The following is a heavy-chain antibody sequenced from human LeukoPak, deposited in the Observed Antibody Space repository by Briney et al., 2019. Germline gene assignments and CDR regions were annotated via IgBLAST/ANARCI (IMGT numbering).Heavy chain of an antibody. CDR3: AKGGRFLEWLYTDSYYFDY. V-gene: IGHV3-30*02. CDR2: IRYDGNNK. J-gene: IGHJ4*02. D-gene: IGHD3-3*01. Sequence: GGSLRLSCAASRFTFSSYGMHWVRQAPGKGLEWVAFIRYDGNNKYYADSVKGRFTVSRDNSKNTLYLQMNSLRAEDTAVYYCAKGGRFLEWLYTDSYYFDYWGQGTLVTVSS. CDR1: RFTFSSYG.